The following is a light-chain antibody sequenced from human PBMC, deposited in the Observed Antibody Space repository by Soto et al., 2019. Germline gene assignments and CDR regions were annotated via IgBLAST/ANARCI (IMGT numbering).Light chain of an antibody. CDR3: QSYDSSLSGWV. Sequence: QSVLTQPPSVSGAPGQRVTISCTGSSSNIGAGYDVHWYRQVPGTAPKLLINTNNNRPSEVPDRFSGSKSGTSASLAITGLQAEDEADYYCQSYDSSLSGWVFGGGTKLTVL. CDR1: SSNIGAGYD. CDR2: TNN. J-gene: IGLJ3*02. V-gene: IGLV1-40*01.